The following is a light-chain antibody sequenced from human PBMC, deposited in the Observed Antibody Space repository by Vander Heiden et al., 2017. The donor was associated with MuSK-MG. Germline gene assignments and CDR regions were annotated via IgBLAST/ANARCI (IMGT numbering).Light chain of an antibody. CDR3: QQYDNLPPGVT. J-gene: IGKJ3*01. CDR1: QDISNY. V-gene: IGKV1-33*01. Sequence: IQMTQSPSSLSASVGDRVTITCQASQDISNYLNWYQQKPGKAPKLLIYDASNLETGVPSRFSGSGSGTDFTFSISSLQPEDIATYYCQQYDNLPPGVTFGHGTKVDIK. CDR2: DAS.